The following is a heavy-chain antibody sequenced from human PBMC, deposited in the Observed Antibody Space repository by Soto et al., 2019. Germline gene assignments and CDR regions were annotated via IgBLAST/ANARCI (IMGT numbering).Heavy chain of an antibody. Sequence: GASVKVSCKAPGYTFTTYSMHWVRQAPGQRLEWMGWIHAGNGNTEHSQKFQGRVTITRDTSASTAYLELGSLRSEDTAVYYCARAACSSTSCYNYYAYGMDVWGQGTAVTVSS. CDR3: ARAACSSTSCYNYYAYGMDV. D-gene: IGHD2-2*01. J-gene: IGHJ6*02. V-gene: IGHV1-3*01. CDR1: GYTFTTYS. CDR2: IHAGNGNT.